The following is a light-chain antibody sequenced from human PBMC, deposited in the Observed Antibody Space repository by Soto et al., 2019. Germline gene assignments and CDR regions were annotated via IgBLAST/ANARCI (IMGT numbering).Light chain of an antibody. J-gene: IGKJ1*01. CDR3: QQCYSAPRT. CDR2: AAS. CDR1: QGIGSY. Sequence: DIPMTQSPSSLSASVGDRVTITCRASQGIGSYLNWYQQKLGQAPKLLIYAASNLQSGVPSRFSGSASGTDFTLTISNLQPEDFATYYCQQCYSAPRTFGQGTRVEIK. V-gene: IGKV1-39*01.